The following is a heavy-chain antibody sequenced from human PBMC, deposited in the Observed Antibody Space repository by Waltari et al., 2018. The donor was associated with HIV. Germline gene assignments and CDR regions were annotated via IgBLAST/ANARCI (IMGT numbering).Heavy chain of an antibody. CDR2: INHSGGT. CDR1: GGSFSGYY. D-gene: IGHD3-22*01. CDR3: ARERRNYYDSSGYSFDY. Sequence: QVQLQQWGAGLLKPSETLSLTCAVYGGSFSGYYWSWIRQPPGKGLEWIGQINHSGGTNSNPPLTSRVTISVDPSKNQFSLKLSSVTAADTAVYYCARERRNYYDSSGYSFDYWGQGTLVTVSS. V-gene: IGHV4-34*01. J-gene: IGHJ4*02.